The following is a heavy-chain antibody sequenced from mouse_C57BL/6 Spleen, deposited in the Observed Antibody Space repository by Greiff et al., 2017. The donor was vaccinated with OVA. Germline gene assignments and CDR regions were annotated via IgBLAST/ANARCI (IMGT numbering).Heavy chain of an antibody. CDR3: AKGVIYYYGSSYGFDY. D-gene: IGHD1-1*01. Sequence: QVQLQQSGAELVKPGASVKLSCKASGYAFSSYWMNWVKQRPGKGLEWIGQIYPGDGDTNYNGKFKGKATLTADKSSSTAYMQLSSLTSEDSAVYVCAKGVIYYYGSSYGFDYWGQGTTLTVSS. CDR1: GYAFSSYW. J-gene: IGHJ2*01. CDR2: IYPGDGDT. V-gene: IGHV1-80*01.